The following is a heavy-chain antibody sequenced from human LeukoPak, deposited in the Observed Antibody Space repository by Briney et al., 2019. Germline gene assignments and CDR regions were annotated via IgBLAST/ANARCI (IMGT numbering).Heavy chain of an antibody. J-gene: IGHJ4*01. Sequence: PGRSLRLSCEASGFTFSAYVMPWVCQAPGKGLECVAVISNDGNEKYYADSVKGRFSISRDNSKNTLYLQMSSLRTEDTAVYYCVIDGGYTGGWTYGAGDYWGQGTLVTVSS. CDR1: GFTFSAYV. CDR3: VIDGGYTGGWTYGAGDY. CDR2: ISNDGNEK. V-gene: IGHV3-30*04. D-gene: IGHD3-10*01.